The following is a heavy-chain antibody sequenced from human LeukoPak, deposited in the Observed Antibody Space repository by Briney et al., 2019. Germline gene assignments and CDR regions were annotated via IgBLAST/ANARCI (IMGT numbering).Heavy chain of an antibody. CDR2: IVVGSGNT. CDR3: AVGYCSSTSCYWGVGYYYYMDV. Sequence: GASVKVSCKASGFTFTSSAVQWVRQARGQRLEWIGWIVVGSGNTNYAQKFQERVTITRDMSTSTAYMELSSLRSEDTAVYYCAVGYCSSTSCYWGVGYYYYMDVWGKGTTVTVSS. CDR1: GFTFTSSA. V-gene: IGHV1-58*01. D-gene: IGHD2-2*01. J-gene: IGHJ6*03.